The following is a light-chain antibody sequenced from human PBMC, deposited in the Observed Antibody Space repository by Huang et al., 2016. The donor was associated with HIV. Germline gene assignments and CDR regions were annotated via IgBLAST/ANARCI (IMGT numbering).Light chain of an antibody. V-gene: IGKV3-15*01. CDR2: GAP. J-gene: IGKJ2*01. CDR3: QQYNNWPPLYT. CDR1: QSVGSN. Sequence: EIVMTQSPATLSVSPGERATLSCRASQSVGSNLAWYQQRPGQAPRLLIYGAPSRATGIPARFSGSGSGTEFTLTITSLQSEDFAIYYCQQYNNWPPLYTFGQGTKLEIK.